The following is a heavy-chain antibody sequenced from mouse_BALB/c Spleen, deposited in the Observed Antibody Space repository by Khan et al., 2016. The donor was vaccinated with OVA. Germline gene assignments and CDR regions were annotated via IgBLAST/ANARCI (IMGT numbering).Heavy chain of an antibody. CDR1: GFSLTTYG. CDR3: ARNSYMYDFTY. CDR2: IWSGGDT. J-gene: IGHJ3*01. D-gene: IGHD2-14*01. Sequence: QVQLQQSGPGLVQPSQSLSITCTVSGFSLTTYGVHWVRQSPGKGLEWLGLIWSGGDTDYNAAFISRLSITKVNSKSQVFFKMNSLQADDTAMYYGARNSYMYDFTYWGQGTLVTVSA. V-gene: IGHV2-2*01.